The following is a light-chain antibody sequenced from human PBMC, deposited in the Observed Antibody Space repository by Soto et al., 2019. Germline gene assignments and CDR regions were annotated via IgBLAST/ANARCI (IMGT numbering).Light chain of an antibody. CDR2: AAS. J-gene: IGKJ1*01. CDR3: LQDYDYSWT. Sequence: AIQMTQSPSSLSASVGDRVTITCRASQGIRNDLGWYQQKPGKAPKLLIYAASSLQSGVPSRFSGSASGTDFTFTISRLQPEDFATYYCLQDYDYSWTFGQGTEVDIK. CDR1: QGIRND. V-gene: IGKV1-6*01.